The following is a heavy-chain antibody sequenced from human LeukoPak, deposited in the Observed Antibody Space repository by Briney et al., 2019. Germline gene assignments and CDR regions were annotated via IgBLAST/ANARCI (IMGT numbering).Heavy chain of an antibody. CDR1: GGTFSSYA. CDR3: ATLYLREIVVVVAATPLDY. CDR2: IIPIFGTA. J-gene: IGHJ4*02. Sequence: SVKVSCKASGGTFSSYAISWVRQAPGQGLEWMGGIIPIFGTANYARKFQGRVTITADESTSTAYMELSSLRSEDTAVYYCATLYLREIVVVVAATPLDYWGQGTLVTVSS. D-gene: IGHD2-15*01. V-gene: IGHV1-69*13.